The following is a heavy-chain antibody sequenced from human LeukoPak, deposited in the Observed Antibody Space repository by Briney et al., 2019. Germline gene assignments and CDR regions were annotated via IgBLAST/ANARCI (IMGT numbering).Heavy chain of an antibody. CDR2: TRSKANSYAT. D-gene: IGHD1-1*01. CDR3: TSGLSVRRSNNTPVDY. CDR1: GVTFSGSA. V-gene: IGHV3-73*01. Sequence: PGGSLRLYCTASGVTFSGSAMHWVRQASGKGLEWVGRTRSKANSYATVYGASVKGRFTISRDDSKNTAYLQMNSLKTEDTAVYYCTSGLSVRRSNNTPVDYWGQGTLVTVSS. J-gene: IGHJ4*02.